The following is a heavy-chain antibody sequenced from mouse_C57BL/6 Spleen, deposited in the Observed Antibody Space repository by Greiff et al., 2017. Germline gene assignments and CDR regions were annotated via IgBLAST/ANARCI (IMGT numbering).Heavy chain of an antibody. V-gene: IGHV1-26*01. Sequence: EVQLQQSGPELVKPGASVKISCKASGYTFTDYYMNWVKQRHGQSLEWIGDINPNNGGTSYNQKFKGKATLTVDKSSSTAYMGLRSLTDEEAAVYYCGDSSGPSAYWGQGTLVTVSA. CDR3: GDSSGPSAY. CDR2: INPNNGGT. CDR1: GYTFTDYY. D-gene: IGHD3-2*02. J-gene: IGHJ3*01.